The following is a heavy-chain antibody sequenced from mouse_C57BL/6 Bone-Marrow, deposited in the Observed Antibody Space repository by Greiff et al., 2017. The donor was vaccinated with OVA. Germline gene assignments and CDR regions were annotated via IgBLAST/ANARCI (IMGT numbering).Heavy chain of an antibody. CDR3: ARSPTYYGSSYWYFDV. J-gene: IGHJ1*03. CDR1: GYAFSSYW. CDR2: IYPGDGDT. Sequence: VQLQQSGAELVKPGASVKISCKASGYAFSSYWMNWVKQRPGKGLEWIGQIYPGDGDTNYNGKFKGKATLTADKSSSTAYMQLSSLTSEDSAVYFCARSPTYYGSSYWYFDVWGTGTTVTVSS. D-gene: IGHD1-1*01. V-gene: IGHV1-80*01.